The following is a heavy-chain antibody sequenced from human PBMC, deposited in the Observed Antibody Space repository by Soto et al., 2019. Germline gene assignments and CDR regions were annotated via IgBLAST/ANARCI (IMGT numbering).Heavy chain of an antibody. D-gene: IGHD1-26*01. CDR1: GNTFTGYY. CDR2: INPNNDGT. CDR3: ARDLGGSRDS. Sequence: ASVKVSCKASGNTFTGYYIHWVRQAPGQGLEWTGWINPNNDGTTYGEKFQGRVTMTRDTSTSTAYMELSRLRSDDTAVYYCARDLGGSRDSWGQGTMVTVSS. J-gene: IGHJ4*02. V-gene: IGHV1-2*02.